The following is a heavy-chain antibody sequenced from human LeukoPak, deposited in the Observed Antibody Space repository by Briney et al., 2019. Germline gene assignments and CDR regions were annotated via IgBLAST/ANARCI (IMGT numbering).Heavy chain of an antibody. V-gene: IGHV4-59*01. CDR1: GGSISSYY. CDR2: IYYSGST. Sequence: SETLSLTCTVSGGSISSYYWNWIRQPPGKGLEWIGYIYYSGSTNYNPSLKSRVTISVDTPKNQFSLKLSSVTAADTAVYYCAGRLWRRDGYNLSAFDIWGQGTTVTVSS. D-gene: IGHD5-24*01. J-gene: IGHJ3*02. CDR3: AGRLWRRDGYNLSAFDI.